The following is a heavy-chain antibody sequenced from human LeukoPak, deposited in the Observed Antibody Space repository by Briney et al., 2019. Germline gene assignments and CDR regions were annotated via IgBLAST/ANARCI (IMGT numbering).Heavy chain of an antibody. D-gene: IGHD4-17*01. CDR3: ARARSVTTPYFDY. V-gene: IGHV1-69*04. J-gene: IGHJ4*02. CDR2: IIPILGIA. Sequence: SVKVSCKASGGTSSSYAISWVRQAPGQGLEWMGRIIPILGIANYAQKFQGRVTITADKSTSTAYMELSSLRSEDTAVYYCARARSVTTPYFDYWGQGTLVTVSS. CDR1: GGTSSSYA.